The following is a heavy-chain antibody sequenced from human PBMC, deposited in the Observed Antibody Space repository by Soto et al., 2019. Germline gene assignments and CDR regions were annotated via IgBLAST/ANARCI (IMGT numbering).Heavy chain of an antibody. CDR1: EFTFSSFW. V-gene: IGHV3-7*01. Sequence: PGGSLRLSCVASEFTFSSFWMSWARQAPGKGLEWVANIKQDGSHKYYVPSVKGRFTISRDNAKNSLYLQMNSLRAEDAAVYYCATSTGAPGNYWGQGTLVTVSS. CDR3: ATSTGAPGNY. J-gene: IGHJ4*02. D-gene: IGHD1-26*01. CDR2: IKQDGSHK.